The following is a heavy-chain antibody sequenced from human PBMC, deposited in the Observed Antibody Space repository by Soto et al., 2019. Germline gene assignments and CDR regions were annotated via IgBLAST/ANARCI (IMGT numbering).Heavy chain of an antibody. CDR2: ISVSGGST. D-gene: IGHD3-9*01. J-gene: IGHJ6*02. V-gene: IGHV3-23*01. CDR1: LSSYA. CDR3: GKGHVLLGGTIYGMDV. Sequence: LRLSCAVSLSSYAMTLCRHAPGQGLEWVAGISVSGGSTNYSVSVKGRFTISRDNDKNTGYQQMNSLRAEDTALDYFGKGHVLLGGTIYGMDVWGQGTTVTVSS.